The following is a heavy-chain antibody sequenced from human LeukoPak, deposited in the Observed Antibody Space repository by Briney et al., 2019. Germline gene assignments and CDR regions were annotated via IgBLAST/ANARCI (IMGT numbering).Heavy chain of an antibody. CDR1: GYTFTNYD. D-gene: IGHD2-8*01. V-gene: IGHV1-8*01. CDR2: MNPNSGNT. J-gene: IGHJ4*02. Sequence: ASVKVSCKASGYTFTNYDINWVRQATGQGLEWMGWMNPNSGNTGYAQKFQGRVTMTRDMSTSTVYMELSSLRSEDTAVYYCASVSFDYWGQGTLVTVSS. CDR3: ASVSFDY.